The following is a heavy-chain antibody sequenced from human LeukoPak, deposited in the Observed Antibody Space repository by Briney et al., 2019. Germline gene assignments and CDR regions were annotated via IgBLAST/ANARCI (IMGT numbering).Heavy chain of an antibody. CDR1: GYTFTSYG. Sequence: SVKVSCKASGYTFTSYGISWVRQAPGQGLEWMGGITPIFGTANYAQKFQGRVTITADESTSTAYMELSSLRSEDTAVYYCARGQGIVVVPAARYYYYGMDVWGQGTTVTVSS. CDR3: ARGQGIVVVPAARYYYYGMDV. CDR2: ITPIFGTA. D-gene: IGHD2-2*01. J-gene: IGHJ6*02. V-gene: IGHV1-69*13.